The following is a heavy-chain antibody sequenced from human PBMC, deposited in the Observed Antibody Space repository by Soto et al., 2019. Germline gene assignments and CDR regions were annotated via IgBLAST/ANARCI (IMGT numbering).Heavy chain of an antibody. D-gene: IGHD1-20*01. V-gene: IGHV3-30-3*01. CDR1: GFTFSTHA. J-gene: IGHJ4*02. Sequence: QVQLVESGAGVVQPGRSLRLSCAASGFTFSTHAMHWVRQAPGKGLECVAIVSFDGSNKYYADSVKGRFTISRDNSKNPRYLQISCLTHEATAVYYCAREQTGITTTGGARIDHWGQGNLVTVSS. CDR2: VSFDGSNK. CDR3: AREQTGITTTGGARIDH.